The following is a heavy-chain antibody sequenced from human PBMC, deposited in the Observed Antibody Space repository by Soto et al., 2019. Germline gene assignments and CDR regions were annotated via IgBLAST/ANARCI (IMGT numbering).Heavy chain of an antibody. D-gene: IGHD1-26*01. CDR2: ISAYNGNT. J-gene: IGHJ6*02. Sequence: AAVKVSCKASGYTFTSYGISWVRQAPGQGXEWMGWISAYNGNTNYAQKLQGRVTMTTDTSTSTAYMELRSLRSDDTAVYYCARDKGSRRTYYYYYGMDVWGQGTTVTVSS. V-gene: IGHV1-18*01. CDR1: GYTFTSYG. CDR3: ARDKGSRRTYYYYYGMDV.